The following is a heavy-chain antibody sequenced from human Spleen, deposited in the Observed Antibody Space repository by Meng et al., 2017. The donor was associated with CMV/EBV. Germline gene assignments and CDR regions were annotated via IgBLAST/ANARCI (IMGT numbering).Heavy chain of an antibody. CDR2: INHSGST. D-gene: IGHD1-7*01. CDR1: GGSFSGYY. CDR3: ARGRINWNYGIDY. V-gene: IGHV4-34*01. Sequence: QGALQHWGAGLLKPSETLSLPCAVYGGSFSGYYWSWIRQPPGKGLEWIGEINHSGSTNYNPSLKSRVTISVDTSKNQFSLKLSSVTAADTAVYYCARGRINWNYGIDYWGQGTLVTVSS. J-gene: IGHJ4*02.